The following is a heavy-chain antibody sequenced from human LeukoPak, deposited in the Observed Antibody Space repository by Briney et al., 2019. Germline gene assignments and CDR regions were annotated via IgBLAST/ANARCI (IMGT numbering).Heavy chain of an antibody. CDR2: IVVGSGNT. D-gene: IGHD5-12*01. V-gene: IGHV1-58*01. Sequence: SVKVSCKASGFTFTSSAVQWVRQARGQRLEWIGWIVVGSGNTNYAQKFQERVTITGDMSTSTAYMELSSLRSEDTAVYYCAADPYSGYTYYYYYGMDVWGQGTTVTVSS. CDR1: GFTFTSSA. J-gene: IGHJ6*02. CDR3: AADPYSGYTYYYYYGMDV.